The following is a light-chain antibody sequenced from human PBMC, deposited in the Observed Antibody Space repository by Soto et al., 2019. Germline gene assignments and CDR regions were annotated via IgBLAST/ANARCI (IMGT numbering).Light chain of an antibody. CDR3: CSYAANYNLV. J-gene: IGLJ2*01. V-gene: IGLV2-11*01. CDR2: DVS. Sequence: QSVLTQPRSVSASPGQSVTISCTGTSSNVGGYNYVSWYQQNPGKAPKLIIYDVSKRPSGVPARFSGSKSGNAASLTISGLQAEDEADYYCCSYAANYNLVFGGGTKLTVL. CDR1: SSNVGGYNY.